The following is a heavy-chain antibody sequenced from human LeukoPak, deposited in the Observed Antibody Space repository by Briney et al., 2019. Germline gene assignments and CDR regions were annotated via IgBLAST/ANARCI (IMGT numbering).Heavy chain of an antibody. CDR2: IYYSGST. V-gene: IGHV4-59*08. J-gene: IGHJ3*02. D-gene: IGHD1-1*01. Sequence: SETLSLTCTVSGGSISSYYWSWIRQPPGKGLEWIGYIYYSGSTNYNPSLKSRVTISVDTSKNQFSLKLSSVTAADTAVYYCARLWETTYAFDIWGQGTMVTVSS. CDR3: ARLWETTYAFDI. CDR1: GGSISSYY.